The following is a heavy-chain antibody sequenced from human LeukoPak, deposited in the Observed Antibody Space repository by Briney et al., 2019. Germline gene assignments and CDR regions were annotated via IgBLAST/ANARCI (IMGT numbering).Heavy chain of an antibody. D-gene: IGHD5-18*01. CDR3: ARGRRYGKYFDY. CDR1: GGSISSSSYY. V-gene: IGHV4-39*07. CDR2: INHSGST. J-gene: IGHJ4*02. Sequence: SETLSLTCTVSGGSISSSSYYWSWIRQPPGKGLEWIGEINHSGSTNYNPSLKSRVTISVDTSKNQFSLKLSSVTAADTAVYYCARGRRYGKYFDYWGQGTLVTVSS.